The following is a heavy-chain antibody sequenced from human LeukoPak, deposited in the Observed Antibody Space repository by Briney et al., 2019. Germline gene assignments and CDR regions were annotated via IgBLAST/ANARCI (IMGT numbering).Heavy chain of an antibody. CDR3: ARQKILYSGSARAPFDY. J-gene: IGHJ4*02. CDR2: IYYSGST. V-gene: IGHV4-39*01. CDR1: GGSISSSSYY. D-gene: IGHD1-26*01. Sequence: PSETLSLTCTVSGGSISSSSYYWGWIRQPPGKGLEWIGSIYYSGSTYYNPSLKSRVTISVDTSKNQFSLKLSSVTAADTAVYYCARQKILYSGSARAPFDYWGQGTLVTVSS.